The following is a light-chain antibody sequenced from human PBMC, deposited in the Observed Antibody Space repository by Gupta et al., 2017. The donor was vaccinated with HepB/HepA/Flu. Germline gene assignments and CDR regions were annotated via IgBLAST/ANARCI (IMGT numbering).Light chain of an antibody. Sequence: DIQLTQSPSFLSASVGDRVTITCRASQAISIYLAWYQQRPGKAPNLLIYAASTLQRGVPSRFSGSGSGTEFTLTISSLQPEDSATYYCQQVDNFPFTFGPGTKVDIK. CDR3: QQVDNFPFT. CDR2: AAS. V-gene: IGKV1-9*01. J-gene: IGKJ3*01. CDR1: QAISIY.